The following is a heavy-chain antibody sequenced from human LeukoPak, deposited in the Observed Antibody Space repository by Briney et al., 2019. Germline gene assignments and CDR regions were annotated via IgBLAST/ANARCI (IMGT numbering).Heavy chain of an antibody. D-gene: IGHD6-19*01. J-gene: IGHJ4*02. CDR2: IRYDGSNK. CDR3: AKDSGAYNSGLDY. CDR1: GFTFSSYG. V-gene: IGHV3-30*02. Sequence: GGSLRLSCAASGFTFSSYGMHWVRQAPGKGLGWVAFIRYDGSNKYYADSVKGRFTISRDNSKNTLYLQMNSLRAEDTAVYYCAKDSGAYNSGLDYWGQGTLVTVSS.